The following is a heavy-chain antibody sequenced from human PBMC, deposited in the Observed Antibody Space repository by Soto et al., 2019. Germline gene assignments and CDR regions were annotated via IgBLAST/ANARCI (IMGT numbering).Heavy chain of an antibody. CDR3: ASQPDYGGIGYWYFDL. D-gene: IGHD4-17*01. CDR2: ISSSSSTI. J-gene: IGHJ2*01. CDR1: GFTFSSYS. V-gene: IGHV3-48*01. Sequence: EVQLVESGGGLVQPGGSLRLSCAASGFTFSSYSMNWVRQAPGKGLEWVSYISSSSSTIYYADSVKGRFTISRDNSKNTLYLQMNSLRAEDTAVYYCASQPDYGGIGYWYFDLWGRGTLVTVSS.